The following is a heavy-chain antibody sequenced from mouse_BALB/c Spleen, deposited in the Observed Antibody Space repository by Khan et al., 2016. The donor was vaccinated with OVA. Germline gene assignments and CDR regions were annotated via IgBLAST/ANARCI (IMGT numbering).Heavy chain of an antibody. CDR3: ATYGWWD. D-gene: IGHD1-1*01. J-gene: IGHJ1*01. CDR2: ISSASSTT. CDR1: GFTFSSFG. Sequence: EVELVESGGGLVQPGGSRKLSCAASGFTFSSFGMHWVRQAPEKGLEWVAYISSASSTTYYAATVKGRSTISRDNPKNTLFLQMTSLRSEDTAMYYCATYGWWDWGAGTTVTVSS. V-gene: IGHV5-17*02.